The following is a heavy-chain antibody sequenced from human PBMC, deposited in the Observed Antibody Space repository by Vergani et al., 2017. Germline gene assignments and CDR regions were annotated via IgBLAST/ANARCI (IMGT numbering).Heavy chain of an antibody. V-gene: IGHV3-23*01. CDR3: TTAWGLYYLHGEYFQY. CDR1: VFTFYTYP. CDR2: ISSGGGDI. J-gene: IGHJ1*01. D-gene: IGHD3-10*01. Sequence: EVQLLESGGGLVQPGVSRRLSFSFAVFTFYTYPLSSFLPAPGKGLEWVATISSGGGDIFYADSVKGRFTISRDNSKNTLFLQMNSLKDEDTAVYYCTTAWGLYYLHGEYFQYWGRGTLVSVSS.